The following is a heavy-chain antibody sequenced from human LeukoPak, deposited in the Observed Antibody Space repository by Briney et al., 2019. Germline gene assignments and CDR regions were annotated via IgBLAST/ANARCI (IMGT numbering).Heavy chain of an antibody. V-gene: IGHV3-30*02. D-gene: IGHD4-17*01. J-gene: IGHJ4*02. CDR3: AKVGDYGDYALDY. CDR1: GFTFSSYG. CDR2: IWYDGSYK. Sequence: GGSLRLSCAASGFTFSSYGMHWVRQAPGKGLEWVAVIWYDGSYKYYADSVKGRFTISRDNSKNTLYLQMNSLRAEDTAVYYCAKVGDYGDYALDYWGQGTLVTVSS.